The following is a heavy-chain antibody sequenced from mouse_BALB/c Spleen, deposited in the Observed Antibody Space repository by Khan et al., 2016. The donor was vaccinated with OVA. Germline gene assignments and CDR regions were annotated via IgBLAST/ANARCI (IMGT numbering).Heavy chain of an antibody. J-gene: IGHJ3*01. CDR3: TRDYWFTY. Sequence: EVELVESGGDLVKPGGSLKLSCAASGFTFSNYAMSWVRQTPEKRLEWVASISSGGTSYVPDSVKGRFAISRENGRNILYLQMSSLRSEDTAMYYCTRDYWFTYWGPGTLVTVSA. CDR1: GFTFSNYA. V-gene: IGHV5-6-5*01. CDR2: ISSGGTS.